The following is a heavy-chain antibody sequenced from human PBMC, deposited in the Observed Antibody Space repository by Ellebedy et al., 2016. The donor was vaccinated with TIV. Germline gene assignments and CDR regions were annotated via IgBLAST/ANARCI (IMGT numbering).Heavy chain of an antibody. D-gene: IGHD6-13*01. V-gene: IGHV3-13*01. Sequence: PGGSLRLSCAAPGFTFSSHDMHRVRQGTGKGLEWVSAIGSAGDTSYSGSVKGRFTISRENGKNSVYLQMNSLRAEDTAVYYCARASAGLDYWGQGTLVTVSS. CDR1: GFTFSSHD. CDR2: IGSAGDT. CDR3: ARASAGLDY. J-gene: IGHJ4*02.